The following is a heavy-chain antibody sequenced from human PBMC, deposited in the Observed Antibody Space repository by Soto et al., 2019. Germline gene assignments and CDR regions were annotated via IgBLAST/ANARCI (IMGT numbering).Heavy chain of an antibody. CDR3: VRATANNGHNYYYFGLDV. CDR1: GFTFSNYA. D-gene: IGHD2-8*01. Sequence: HPGGSLRLSCAASGFTFSNYAMHWVRQAPGKGLEWVAVISYDGSDKYNANSVKGRFTISRDNSKNTLYLQMNSLRAEDTAVYYCVRATANNGHNYYYFGLDVWGQGTTVTVSS. CDR2: ISYDGSDK. J-gene: IGHJ6*02. V-gene: IGHV3-30-3*01.